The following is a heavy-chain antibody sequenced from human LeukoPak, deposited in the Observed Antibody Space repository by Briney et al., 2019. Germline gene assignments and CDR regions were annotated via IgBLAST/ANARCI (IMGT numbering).Heavy chain of an antibody. CDR1: GFTFRSHA. J-gene: IGHJ1*01. V-gene: IGHV3-23*01. D-gene: IGHD7-27*01. CDR2: ITGSGGST. Sequence: GGSLRLSCAASGFTFRSHAMSWVRQAPGKGLDYVSTITGSGGSTYYANSVKGRFTVSRDNSKNTVYLQMNSLRADDTAIYYCAKDGQTGEWELEHWGQGTLVTVS. CDR3: AKDGQTGEWELEH.